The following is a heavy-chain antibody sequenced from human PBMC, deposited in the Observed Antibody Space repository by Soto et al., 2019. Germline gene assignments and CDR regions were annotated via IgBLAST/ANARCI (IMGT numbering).Heavy chain of an antibody. V-gene: IGHV4-4*07. CDR1: GGSISSYY. Sequence: SETLSLTCTVSGGSISSYYWSWIRQPAGKGLEWIGRIYTSGSTNYNPSLKSRVTMSVDTSKNQFSLKLISVTAADTAVYYCAREGVGSCPSGSHPGYYYGMDVLGPGTTLTVFS. CDR3: AREGVGSCPSGSHPGYYYGMDV. CDR2: IYTSGST. D-gene: IGHD3-10*01. J-gene: IGHJ6*02.